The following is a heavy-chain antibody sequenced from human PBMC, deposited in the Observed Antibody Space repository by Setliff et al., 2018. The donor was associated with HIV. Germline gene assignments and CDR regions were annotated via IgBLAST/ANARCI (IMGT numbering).Heavy chain of an antibody. CDR1: GGSFSGYY. CDR2: INHSGST. D-gene: IGHD2-2*01. J-gene: IGHJ6*03. V-gene: IGHV4-34*01. CDR3: ARGRWIRVSAAIMYYYYYMDV. Sequence: PSQTLSLPCAVYGGSFSGYYWSWMRQPPGKGLEWIGEINHSGSTTYNPSLKSGVIISVDTPKNQFSLKLSSVTAADTAVYYCARGRWIRVSAAIMYYYYYMDVWGRGTTVTVSS.